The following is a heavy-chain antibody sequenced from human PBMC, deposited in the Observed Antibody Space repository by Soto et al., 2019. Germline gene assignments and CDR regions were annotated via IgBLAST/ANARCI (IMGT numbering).Heavy chain of an antibody. Sequence: QVQLVESGGGVVQPGRSLRLSCAASGFTFSSYAMHWVRQAPGKGLEWVAVISYDGSNKYYADSVKGRFTISRDNSKNTLYLKMNSLIDEDTVVYYCARDHTAICCSGGSCYLFDYWGQGTLVTVSS. CDR1: GFTFSSYA. D-gene: IGHD2-15*01. J-gene: IGHJ4*02. V-gene: IGHV3-30-3*01. CDR2: ISYDGSNK. CDR3: ARDHTAICCSGGSCYLFDY.